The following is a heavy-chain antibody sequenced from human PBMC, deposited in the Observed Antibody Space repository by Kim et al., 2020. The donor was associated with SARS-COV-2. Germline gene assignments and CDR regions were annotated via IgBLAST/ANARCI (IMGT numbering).Heavy chain of an antibody. V-gene: IGHV4-30-4*01. Sequence: SETLSLTCTVSGGSISSGDYYWSWIRQPPGKGLEWIGYIYYSGSTYYNPSLKSRVTITVDTSKNQFSLKLSSVTAADTAVYYCARDKGGWVRGGSFDPWGQGTLVTVSS. CDR2: IYYSGST. CDR3: ARDKGGWVRGGSFDP. CDR1: GGSISSGDYY. D-gene: IGHD3-16*01. J-gene: IGHJ5*02.